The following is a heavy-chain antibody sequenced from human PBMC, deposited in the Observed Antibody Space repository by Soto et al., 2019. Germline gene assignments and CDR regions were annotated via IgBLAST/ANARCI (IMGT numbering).Heavy chain of an antibody. J-gene: IGHJ4*02. D-gene: IGHD2-15*01. V-gene: IGHV3-33*01. CDR2: IWSDGYNK. Sequence: GGSLRLSCAASGFIFRNYGVHWVRQAPGKGLEWVALIWSDGYNKYYADSVKGRFTISRDNSKNTFYLEMKTLRPDDTAVYFCARELTYCSGGSCDRPPIGHWGQGTLVTVSS. CDR3: ARELTYCSGGSCDRPPIGH. CDR1: GFIFRNYG.